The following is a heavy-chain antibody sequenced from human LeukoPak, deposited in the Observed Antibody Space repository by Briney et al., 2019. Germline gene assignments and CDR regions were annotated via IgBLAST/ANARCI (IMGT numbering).Heavy chain of an antibody. Sequence: ASVKVSCEASGGTFSSYAISWVRQAPGQGLEWMGGIIPIFGTANYAQKFQGRVTITADESTSTAYMELSSLRSEDTAVYYCARDGGNWGFQGSFDYWGQGTLVTVSS. CDR2: IIPIFGTA. CDR3: ARDGGNWGFQGSFDY. CDR1: GGTFSSYA. V-gene: IGHV1-69*01. J-gene: IGHJ4*02. D-gene: IGHD7-27*01.